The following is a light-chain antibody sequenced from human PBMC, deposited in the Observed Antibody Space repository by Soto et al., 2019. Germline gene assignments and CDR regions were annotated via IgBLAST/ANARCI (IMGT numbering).Light chain of an antibody. Sequence: ETVLTHSRGAVSLSRGESATRSCRASQSVSRYLAWYQQKPGQAPRLLIYDASYRATGIPARFSGSGSGTDFTLTISSLEPEDFAIYYCQQRSNWITFRQGTRLEIK. CDR1: QSVSRY. CDR3: QQRSNWIT. V-gene: IGKV3-11*01. J-gene: IGKJ5*01. CDR2: DAS.